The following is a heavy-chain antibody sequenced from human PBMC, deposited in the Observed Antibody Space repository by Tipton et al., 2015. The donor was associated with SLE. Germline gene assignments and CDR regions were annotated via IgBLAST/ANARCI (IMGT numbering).Heavy chain of an antibody. V-gene: IGHV4-4*08. CDR2: LYTSGRT. Sequence: TLSLTCAVYGGSFTTYYWTWIRQPPGKGLEWIGYLYTSGRTNYNPSLKSRVTISVDMSKNELSLRLSSGTAADTAVYYCARVGATNVFESWGQGTLVTVSS. CDR3: ARVGATNVFES. J-gene: IGHJ4*02. CDR1: GGSFTTYY. D-gene: IGHD1-26*01.